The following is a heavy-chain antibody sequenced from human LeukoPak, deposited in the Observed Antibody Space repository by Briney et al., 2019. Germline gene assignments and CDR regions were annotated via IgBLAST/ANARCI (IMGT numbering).Heavy chain of an antibody. Sequence: PGGSLRLSCAASGFTVSSNYMSWVRQAPGKGPEWVAVISYDGSDRYYANFVKGRFTISRDNSKNTLFLQTNSMRPEDTAVYYCAKGVSRGVDPTGLEYWGQGTPVTVSS. V-gene: IGHV3-30*18. CDR2: ISYDGSDR. D-gene: IGHD1-1*01. CDR1: GFTVSSNY. CDR3: AKGVSRGVDPTGLEY. J-gene: IGHJ4*02.